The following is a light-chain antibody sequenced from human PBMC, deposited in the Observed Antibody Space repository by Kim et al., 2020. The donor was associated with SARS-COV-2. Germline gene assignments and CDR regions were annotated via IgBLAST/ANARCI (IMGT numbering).Light chain of an antibody. V-gene: IGKV2-28*01. J-gene: IGKJ2*01. CDR2: LRS. CDR3: MQALQTPYT. CDR1: QGLLHGHGYNY. Sequence: EPASISCRSSQGLLHGHGYNYLGWYRQKPGQSPQLLIYLRSTRASGGPDRFSGRGSGRCFTLKVSRVEAEDVGVYYCMQALQTPYTFAQGTKLEI.